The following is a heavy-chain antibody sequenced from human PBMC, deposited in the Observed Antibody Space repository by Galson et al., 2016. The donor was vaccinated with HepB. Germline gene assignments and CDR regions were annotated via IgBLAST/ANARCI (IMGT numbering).Heavy chain of an antibody. CDR1: GLSHSSSGVG. V-gene: IGHV2-5*01. Sequence: PALVKPTQTLTLTCIFSGLSHSSSGVGVAWIRQPPGKAPEWLALIYWNDDKRYSPSLKSRLTITKDTSKNQVVLKMTNMDPVDTATYYCAHFSIVVAGNWFDPWGQGTLGTVSS. CDR2: IYWNDDK. J-gene: IGHJ5*02. D-gene: IGHD6-19*01. CDR3: AHFSIVVAGNWFDP.